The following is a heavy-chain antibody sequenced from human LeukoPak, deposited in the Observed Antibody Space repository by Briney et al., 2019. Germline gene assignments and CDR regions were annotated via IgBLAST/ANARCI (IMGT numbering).Heavy chain of an antibody. V-gene: IGHV3-74*01. J-gene: IGHJ4*02. CDR3: ARGAYNTGWYYFDY. CDR1: GFTFSSYW. Sequence: GGSLRLSCAASGFTFSSYWIHWVRQAPGKGLVWVSRINTDGSTTNYADSVKGRFTISRDNAKNTLYLQMNSLRAEDTAVYYCARGAYNTGWYYFDYWGQGTMVTVSS. D-gene: IGHD6-19*01. CDR2: INTDGSTT.